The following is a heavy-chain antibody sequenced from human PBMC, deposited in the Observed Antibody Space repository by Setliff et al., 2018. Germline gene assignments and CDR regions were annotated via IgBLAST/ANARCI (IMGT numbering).Heavy chain of an antibody. CDR3: VRSSAPQIVLAADFDR. J-gene: IGHJ4*02. D-gene: IGHD2-8*02. V-gene: IGHV1-18*04. CDR2: FHPYSGHT. CDR1: GYIFNNYF. Sequence: ASVKVSCKASGYIFNNYFLHWVRQAPGQGLEWMGRFHPYSGHTNYPERLQGRITMTTDTLTSTVYMELRSLRPDDTALYYCVRSSAPQIVLAADFDRWGQGTLVTVSS.